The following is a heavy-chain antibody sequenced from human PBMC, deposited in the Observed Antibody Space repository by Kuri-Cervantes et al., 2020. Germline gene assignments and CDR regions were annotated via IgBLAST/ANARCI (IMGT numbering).Heavy chain of an antibody. D-gene: IGHD6-19*01. CDR3: VKVAGTLYYYYYMDV. CDR1: GFTFSSYA. CDR2: ISGSGGTT. Sequence: ETLSLTCAASGFTFSSYAMSWVRQAPGKGLEWVSAISGSGGTTYYADSVKGRFTISRDNAKNSLYLQMDSLRVEDTALYYCVKVAGTLYYYYYMDVRGKGTTVTVSS. J-gene: IGHJ6*03. V-gene: IGHV3-23*01.